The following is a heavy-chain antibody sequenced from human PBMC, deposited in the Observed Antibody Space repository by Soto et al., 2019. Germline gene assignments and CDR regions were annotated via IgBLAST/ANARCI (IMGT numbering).Heavy chain of an antibody. Sequence: SETLSLTCAVSGGSISSGGYSWSWIRQPPGKGLEWIGYIYHSGSTYYNPSLKSRVTISVDRSKNQFSLKLSSVTAADTAVYYCARALDFWSAYFDYWGQGPWSPSPQ. CDR1: GGSISSGGYS. CDR2: IYHSGST. V-gene: IGHV4-30-2*01. D-gene: IGHD3-3*01. CDR3: ARALDFWSAYFDY. J-gene: IGHJ4*02.